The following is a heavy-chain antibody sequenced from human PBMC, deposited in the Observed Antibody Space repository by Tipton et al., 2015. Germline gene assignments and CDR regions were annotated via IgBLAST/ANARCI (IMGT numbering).Heavy chain of an antibody. CDR3: AREYDSRGYGVDDAFDI. V-gene: IGHV4-61*01. CDR2: IYHSGST. J-gene: IGHJ3*02. CDR1: GGSVSSGYHY. Sequence: TLSLTCTVSGGSVSSGYHYWSWIRQPPGKGLEWIGYIYHSGSTNYNPSVKSRVTISVDKSKNQFSLKLTSVTAADTAVYYCAREYDSRGYGVDDAFDIWGQGTMVTVSS. D-gene: IGHD3-22*01.